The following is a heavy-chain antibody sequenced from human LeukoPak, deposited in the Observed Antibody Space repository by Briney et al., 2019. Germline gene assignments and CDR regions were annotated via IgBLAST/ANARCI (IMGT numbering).Heavy chain of an antibody. CDR2: INPSGGST. D-gene: IGHD3-9*01. V-gene: IGHV1-46*01. CDR1: GYTFTSYY. CDR3: VREAEYYDILTGYYFSHYGMDV. Sequence: ASVKVSCKASGYTFTSYYMHWVRQAPGQGLEWMGIINPSGGSTSYAQKFQGRVTMTRDTSTSTVYMELSSLRSEDTAVYYCVREAEYYDILTGYYFSHYGMDVWGQGTTVTVSS. J-gene: IGHJ6*02.